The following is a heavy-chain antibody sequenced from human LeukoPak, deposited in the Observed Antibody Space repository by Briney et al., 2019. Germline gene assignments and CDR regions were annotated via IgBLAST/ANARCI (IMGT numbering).Heavy chain of an antibody. CDR2: ISSSSSYT. CDR1: GFTFSDYY. Sequence: GGSLRLSCAASGFTFSDYYMSWIRQAPGKGLEWVSYISSSSSYTNYADSVKGRFTIPRDNAKNSLYLQMNSLRAEDTAVYYCARDLTGYYPTFAFDIWGQGTMVTVSS. D-gene: IGHD3-9*01. V-gene: IGHV3-11*06. CDR3: ARDLTGYYPTFAFDI. J-gene: IGHJ3*02.